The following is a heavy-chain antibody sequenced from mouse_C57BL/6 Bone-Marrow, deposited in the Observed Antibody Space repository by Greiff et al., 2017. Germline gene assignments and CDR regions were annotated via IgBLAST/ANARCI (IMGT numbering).Heavy chain of an antibody. D-gene: IGHD2-10*01. Sequence: QVQLKASGPGLVQPSQSLSITCTVSGFSLTSYGVHWVRQSPGKGLAWLGVIWSGGSTDYNAAFISRLSISKDNSKSPVFFKMNSLQADDTAIYYYARNPPLLSYFDYWGQGTTLTVSS. J-gene: IGHJ2*01. CDR2: IWSGGST. CDR1: GFSLTSYG. V-gene: IGHV2-2*01. CDR3: ARNPPLLSYFDY.